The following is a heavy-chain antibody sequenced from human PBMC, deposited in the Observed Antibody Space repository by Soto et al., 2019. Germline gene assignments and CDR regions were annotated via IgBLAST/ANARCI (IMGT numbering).Heavy chain of an antibody. Sequence: PGWCMRIACAASGVTFSIYAVSWVRQAPGKGLEWVSLISGSGGGTYYADSVKGRFTISRDNSKNTLYLQMNSLRAEDTAVYYCAKHAAAAAPDYWGQGTLVTVSS. CDR2: ISGSGGGT. V-gene: IGHV3-23*01. J-gene: IGHJ4*02. D-gene: IGHD6-13*01. CDR3: AKHAAAAAPDY. CDR1: GVTFSIYA.